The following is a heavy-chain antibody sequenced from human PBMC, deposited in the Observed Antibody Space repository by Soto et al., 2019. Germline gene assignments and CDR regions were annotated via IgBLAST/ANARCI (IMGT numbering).Heavy chain of an antibody. CDR1: GYIFTNYG. V-gene: IGHV1-18*04. Sequence: QIHLVQSGAEVRKPGASVNVSCKTSGYIFTNYGVSRVRQAPGEGLEVVGWISGYNGYPKYGQRFQGRVILSTDTSTTTGYMELRNLRSDDTAVYYCARGSSGALYDYWGQGTLLTVSS. CDR2: ISGYNGYP. CDR3: ARGSSGALYDY. J-gene: IGHJ4*02.